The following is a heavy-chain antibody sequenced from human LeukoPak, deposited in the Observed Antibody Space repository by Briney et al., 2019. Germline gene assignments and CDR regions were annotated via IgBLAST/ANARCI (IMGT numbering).Heavy chain of an antibody. CDR3: AIKKIRGNPFDY. D-gene: IGHD3-10*01. J-gene: IGHJ4*02. V-gene: IGHV1-2*02. CDR1: AYTFSDHY. Sequence: VASVEVSCKAPAYTFSDHYVHWVRQAPGQGLEWMGWFHPSSGGAGYAQKFQGRVTMTRDTSISTAYMQLTRLTSDDTAVYYCAIKKIRGNPFDYWGQGTLVTVSS. CDR2: FHPSSGGA.